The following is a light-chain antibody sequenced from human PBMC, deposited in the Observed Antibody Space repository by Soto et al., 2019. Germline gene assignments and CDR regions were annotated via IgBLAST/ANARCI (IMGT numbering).Light chain of an antibody. Sequence: QSALTQPRSVSGSPGQSVTISCTGTSSDVGGYNCVSWYQQHPGKAPQLIIYDVTQRPSGVPDRFSGSKSGNTASLSISGLQAEDEADYYCQSYDNTLSSYVFGTGTKVTVL. V-gene: IGLV2-11*01. CDR2: DVT. CDR3: QSYDNTLSSYV. J-gene: IGLJ1*01. CDR1: SSDVGGYNC.